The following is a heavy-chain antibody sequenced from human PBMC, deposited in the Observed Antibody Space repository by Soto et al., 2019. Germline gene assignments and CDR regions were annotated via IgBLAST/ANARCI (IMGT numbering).Heavy chain of an antibody. V-gene: IGHV1-18*01. J-gene: IGHJ4*02. CDR3: ARVTYYYDSSGYSDRFFDY. CDR2: ISAYNGNT. CDR1: GYTFTSYG. D-gene: IGHD3-22*01. Sequence: QVQLVQSGAEVKKPGASVKVSCKASGYTFTSYGISWVRQAPGQGLEWMGWISAYNGNTNYAQKLQGRVTMTTDTSTSTAYMELRSLRSDDTVVYYCARVTYYYDSSGYSDRFFDYWGQGTLVTVSS.